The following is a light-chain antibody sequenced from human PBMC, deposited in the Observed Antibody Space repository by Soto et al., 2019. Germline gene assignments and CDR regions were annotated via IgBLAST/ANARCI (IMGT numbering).Light chain of an antibody. CDR1: QSVNSNY. J-gene: IGKJ4*01. V-gene: IGKV3D-20*02. CDR3: QQRSNWLT. Sequence: EIVLTQSPGTLSLSPGERATLSCRSSQSVNSNYLAWYQQKPGQAPRLLIYGASTRATGIPARFSGSGSGTEFTLTISSLQSEDIAVYYCQQRSNWLTFGGGTKVDIK. CDR2: GAS.